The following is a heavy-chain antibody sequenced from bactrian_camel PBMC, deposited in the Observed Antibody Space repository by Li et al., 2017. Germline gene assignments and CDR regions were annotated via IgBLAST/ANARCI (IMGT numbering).Heavy chain of an antibody. J-gene: IGHJ4*01. CDR1: GHNC. V-gene: IGHV3S53*01. CDR2: LDRYGVT. D-gene: IGHD6*01. CDR3: AAAGTWCGGSWYQKYAY. Sequence: HVQLVESGGGSVEAGGNLTLSCTVSGHNCMGWFRQVSGKEREAVAFLDRYGVTAYVDSVKGRFTVSKAKDNAKTILYLQMNSLKVEDTGKYICAAAGTWCGGSWYQKYAYWGQGTQVTVS.